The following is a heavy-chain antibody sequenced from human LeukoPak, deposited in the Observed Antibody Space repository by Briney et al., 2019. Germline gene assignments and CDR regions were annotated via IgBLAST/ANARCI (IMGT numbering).Heavy chain of an antibody. CDR3: ARTTGYDQFVRASNWFDP. CDR2: IIPIFGTA. J-gene: IGHJ5*02. Sequence: GASVKVSCTASGGTFSSYAISWVRQAPGQGLEWMGGIIPIFGTANYAQEFQGRVTITADESTSTAYMELSSLRSEDTAVYYCARTTGYDQFVRASNWFDPWGQGTLVTVSS. D-gene: IGHD3-3*01. CDR1: GGTFSSYA. V-gene: IGHV1-69*13.